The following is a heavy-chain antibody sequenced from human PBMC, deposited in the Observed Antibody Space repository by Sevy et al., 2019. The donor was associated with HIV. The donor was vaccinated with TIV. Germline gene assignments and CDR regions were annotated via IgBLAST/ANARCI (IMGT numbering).Heavy chain of an antibody. J-gene: IGHJ3*02. V-gene: IGHV3-30-3*01. CDR1: GFTFSSYA. CDR3: ARDPGGDAFDI. D-gene: IGHD1-26*01. Sequence: GGSLRLSCAASGFTFSSYAMHWVRQAPGKGLEWVAVISYDGSNKYYADSVKGRFTISRVNSKNTLYLQMNSLRAEDTAVYYCARDPGGDAFDIWGQGTMVTVSS. CDR2: ISYDGSNK.